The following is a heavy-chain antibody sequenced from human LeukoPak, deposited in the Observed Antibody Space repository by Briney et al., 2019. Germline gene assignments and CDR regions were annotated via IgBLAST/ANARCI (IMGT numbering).Heavy chain of an antibody. V-gene: IGHV1-69*04. CDR1: GGTFSSYT. CDR2: IIPILGIA. D-gene: IGHD3-22*01. CDR3: AREDYYDRDRPLDY. Sequence: SVKVSCKASGGTFSSYTISWVRQAPGQGLEWMGRIIPILGIANYAQKFQGRVTITADKSTSTAYMELSSLRSEDTTVYYCAREDYYDRDRPLDYWGQGTLVTVSS. J-gene: IGHJ4*02.